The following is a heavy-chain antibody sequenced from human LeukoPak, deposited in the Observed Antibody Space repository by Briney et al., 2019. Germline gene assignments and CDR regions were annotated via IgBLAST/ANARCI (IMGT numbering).Heavy chain of an antibody. D-gene: IGHD4-11*01. Sequence: GGSLRLSCTASGFTFNSYAMSWVCQAPGKGLEWVSTISGSGGNTYYGDSVKGRFTISRDNSKNTLYLQMNSLRAEDTAVYYCARGSDYSNYVGYWGQGTLVTVSS. V-gene: IGHV3-23*01. J-gene: IGHJ4*02. CDR3: ARGSDYSNYVGY. CDR2: ISGSGGNT. CDR1: GFTFNSYA.